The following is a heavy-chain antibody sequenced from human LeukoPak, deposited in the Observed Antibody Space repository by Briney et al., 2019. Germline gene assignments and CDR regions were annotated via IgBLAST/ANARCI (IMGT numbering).Heavy chain of an antibody. Sequence: ASVKVSCKASGYTFSSYGISWVRQAPGQGLEWMGWISAYNGNTNYAQKLQGRVTITTDTSTSTAYMELRSLRSDDTAVYYCARDSPLTYYYDSSGYQIEYFQHWGQGTLVTVSS. J-gene: IGHJ1*01. CDR2: ISAYNGNT. V-gene: IGHV1-18*01. CDR1: GYTFSSYG. D-gene: IGHD3-22*01. CDR3: ARDSPLTYYYDSSGYQIEYFQH.